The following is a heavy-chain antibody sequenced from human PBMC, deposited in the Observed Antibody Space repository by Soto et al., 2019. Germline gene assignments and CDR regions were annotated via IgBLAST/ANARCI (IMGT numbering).Heavy chain of an antibody. V-gene: IGHV3-30-3*01. CDR3: ARSMNSGSYYTADY. Sequence: QVQLVESGGGVVQPGRSLRLSCAASGFTFSSYAMHWVRQAPGKGLEWVAVISYDGSNKYYADSVKGRFTISRDNSKNTLYLQMNSLRAEDTAAYYCARSMNSGSYYTADYWGQGTLVTVSS. CDR1: GFTFSSYA. D-gene: IGHD1-26*01. J-gene: IGHJ4*02. CDR2: ISYDGSNK.